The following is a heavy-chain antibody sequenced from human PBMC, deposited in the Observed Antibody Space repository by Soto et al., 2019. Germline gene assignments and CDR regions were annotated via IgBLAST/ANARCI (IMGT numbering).Heavy chain of an antibody. D-gene: IGHD6-19*01. J-gene: IGHJ5*02. CDR2: INHSGST. CDR1: GGSFSGYY. Sequence: SETLSLTCAVYGGSFSGYYWSWIRQPPGKGLEWIGEINHSGSTNYNPSLKSRVTISADTSKNQFSLKLSSVTAADTAVYYCARGTQQWLVLNWFDPWGQGTLVTVSS. CDR3: ARGTQQWLVLNWFDP. V-gene: IGHV4-34*01.